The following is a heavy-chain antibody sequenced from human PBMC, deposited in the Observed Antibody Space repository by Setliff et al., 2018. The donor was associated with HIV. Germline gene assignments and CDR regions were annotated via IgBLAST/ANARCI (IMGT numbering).Heavy chain of an antibody. CDR3: ARGFLRSRRRWFDP. Sequence: KPSETLSLTCSVSGASITSHNWSWIRQPPGKGLEWIGYIHYTGSTNYNPSLKSRVTISVDASKNQFSLRLSSVTAADTAVYYCARGFLRSRRRWFDPWGQGTLVTVSS. D-gene: IGHD4-17*01. V-gene: IGHV4-59*11. CDR2: IHYTGST. J-gene: IGHJ5*02. CDR1: GASITSHN.